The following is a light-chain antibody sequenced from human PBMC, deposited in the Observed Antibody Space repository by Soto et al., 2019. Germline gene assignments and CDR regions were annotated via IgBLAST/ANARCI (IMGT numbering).Light chain of an antibody. Sequence: EIVMTQSPATLSLSPGERATLSCRASQSVSSYLAWYQQKPGQAPRLLIYDASNRATGIPARFSGSGSGTEFTLTISSLEPEDFAVYYCQQRSKWPPLTFGQGTRLEIK. CDR1: QSVSSY. J-gene: IGKJ5*01. CDR2: DAS. V-gene: IGKV3-11*01. CDR3: QQRSKWPPLT.